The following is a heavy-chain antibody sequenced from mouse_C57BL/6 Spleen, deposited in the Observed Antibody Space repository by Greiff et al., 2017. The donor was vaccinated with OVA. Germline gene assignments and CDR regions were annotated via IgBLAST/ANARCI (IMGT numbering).Heavy chain of an antibody. V-gene: IGHV10-1*01. D-gene: IGHD1-1*01. CDR3: VRSTTVVATDWFAY. Sequence: VQLQESGGGLVQPKGSLKLSCAASGFSFNTYAMNWVRQAPGKGLEWVARIRSKSNNYATYYADSVKDRFTISRDDSESMLYLQMNNLKTEDTAMYYCVRSTTVVATDWFAYWGQGTLVTVSA. CDR2: IRSKSNNYAT. CDR1: GFSFNTYA. J-gene: IGHJ3*01.